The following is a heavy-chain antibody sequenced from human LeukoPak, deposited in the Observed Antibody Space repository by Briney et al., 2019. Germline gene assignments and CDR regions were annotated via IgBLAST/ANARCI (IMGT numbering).Heavy chain of an antibody. J-gene: IGHJ3*02. CDR2: INPNSAGT. V-gene: IGHV1-2*06. CDR1: GHTFTGYY. CDR3: ARPCSSTSCQFYDTFDI. D-gene: IGHD2-2*01. Sequence: ASVKVSCKASGHTFTGYYIHWVRQAPGQGLEWMGRINPNSAGTNYAQKFQGRVTMTRDTSISTAYMDLSRLTSDDTAVYYCARPCSSTSCQFYDTFDIWGQGTMVTVSS.